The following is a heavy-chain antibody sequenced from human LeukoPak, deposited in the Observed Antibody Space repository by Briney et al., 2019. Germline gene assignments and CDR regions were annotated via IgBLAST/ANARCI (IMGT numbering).Heavy chain of an antibody. CDR2: IYTSGGT. CDR1: GGSISSGSYY. J-gene: IGHJ5*02. V-gene: IGHV4-61*02. Sequence: SQTLSLTCTVSGGSISSGSYYWSWIRQPAGKGLEWIGRIYTSGGTNYNPSLKSRVTISVDTSKNQFSLKLSSVTAADTAVYYCARESPLWFGELLSWWFDPWGQGTLVTVSS. D-gene: IGHD3-10*01. CDR3: ARESPLWFGELLSWWFDP.